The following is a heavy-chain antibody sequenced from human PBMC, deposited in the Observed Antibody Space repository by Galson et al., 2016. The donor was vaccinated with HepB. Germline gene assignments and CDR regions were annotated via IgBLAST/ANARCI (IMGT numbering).Heavy chain of an antibody. V-gene: IGHV5-51*01. CDR1: GYRFTTYW. Sequence: QSGAEVKKPGESLKISCQGSGYRFTTYWIGWVRQMPGIGLEWMGIIYPGDSETKYSPSFQGQVTISVDKSISTVYLQWSGLKASDTAMYYCGRIGYNSGHDYWGQGTLVTVSS. D-gene: IGHD6-19*01. J-gene: IGHJ4*02. CDR3: GRIGYNSGHDY. CDR2: IYPGDSET.